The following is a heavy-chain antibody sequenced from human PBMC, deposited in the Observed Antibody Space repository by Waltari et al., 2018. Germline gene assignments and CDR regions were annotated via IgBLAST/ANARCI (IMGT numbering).Heavy chain of an antibody. CDR1: GFTFSDYY. CDR2: ISSSGSTI. Sequence: QVQLVESGGSLVKPGGSLRLSCAASGFTFSDYYMSWIRQAPGKGLEWVSYISSSGSTIYYADSVKGRVTMTRDTSISTAYMELSRLRSDDTAVYYCARRRSSGSYLYYGMDVWGQGTTVTVSS. J-gene: IGHJ6*02. V-gene: IGHV3-11*01. D-gene: IGHD3-10*01. CDR3: ARRRSSGSYLYYGMDV.